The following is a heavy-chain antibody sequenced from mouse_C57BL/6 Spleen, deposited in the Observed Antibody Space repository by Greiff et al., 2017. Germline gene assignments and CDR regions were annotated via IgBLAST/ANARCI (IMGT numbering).Heavy chain of an antibody. J-gene: IGHJ1*03. V-gene: IGHV1-85*01. CDR1: GYTFTSYD. Sequence: VQLQQSGPELVKPGASVKLSCKASGYTFTSYDINWVKQRPGQGLEWIGWIYPRDGSTKYNEKFKGKATLTVDTSSSTAYRVLHSLTSEDSAVYFCASGEEFGLRPYFDVWGTGTTVTVSS. CDR2: IYPRDGST. D-gene: IGHD2-4*01. CDR3: ASGEEFGLRPYFDV.